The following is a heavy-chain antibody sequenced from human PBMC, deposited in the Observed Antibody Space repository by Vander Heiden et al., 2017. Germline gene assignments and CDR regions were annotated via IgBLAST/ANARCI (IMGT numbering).Heavy chain of an antibody. CDR2: TNYSGST. CDR1: AVSIRRSRSY. Sequence: QLQLQESRLGLVMPSETLSLTCTVSAVSIRRSRSYWGWIRQPPGKGLEWTGSTNYSGSTYYHPSLKRRVTISVDTSKNQFSLKLSSVTAADTAVYYGASEFRPRSGYYYWGQGTLVTVSS. CDR3: ASEFRPRSGYYY. D-gene: IGHD3-3*01. V-gene: IGHV4-39*01. J-gene: IGHJ4*02.